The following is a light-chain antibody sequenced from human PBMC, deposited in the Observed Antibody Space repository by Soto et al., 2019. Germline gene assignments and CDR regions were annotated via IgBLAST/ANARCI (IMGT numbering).Light chain of an antibody. Sequence: EIVLTQSPGTLSLSPGERATLSCRASQSVSSSSLAWYQQKPGQAPRLLIYGASSRATGLPDRFSGSGSGTDFTLTISRLEPEDVAVYYCQQYGSSPEYTFGQGTKLEIK. CDR3: QQYGSSPEYT. V-gene: IGKV3-20*01. CDR2: GAS. CDR1: QSVSSSS. J-gene: IGKJ2*01.